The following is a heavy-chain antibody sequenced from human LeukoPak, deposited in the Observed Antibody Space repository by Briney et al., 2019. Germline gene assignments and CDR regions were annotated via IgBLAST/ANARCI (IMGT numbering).Heavy chain of an antibody. CDR2: INHSGST. V-gene: IGHV4-34*01. J-gene: IGHJ4*02. CDR3: ARGGGWYRRYFDF. D-gene: IGHD6-19*01. CDR1: GGSFSGYY. Sequence: SETLSLTCAVYGGSFSGYYWSWIRQPPGKGLEWIGEINHSGSTNYNPSLKSRVTISVDTSKNQFSLKLSSVTAADTAVYYCARGGGWYRRYFDFWGQGTLVNVPS.